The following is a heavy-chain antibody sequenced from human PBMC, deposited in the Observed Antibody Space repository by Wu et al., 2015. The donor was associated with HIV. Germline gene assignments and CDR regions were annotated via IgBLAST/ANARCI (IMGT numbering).Heavy chain of an antibody. CDR2: INPNSGGT. CDR3: ARDYYDVLTTYSHYFFDL. Sequence: QVQLVQSGAEVKKPGASVKVSCKASGYTFTAYYIHWVRQAPGQGLEWMGWINPNSGGTNYAQKFQDRVTLTRDTSITTAYMEMSGLRSDDTAVYYCARDYYDVLTTYSHYFFDLWGQGTLVTVSS. D-gene: IGHD3-9*01. J-gene: IGHJ4*02. CDR1: GYTFTAYY. V-gene: IGHV1-2*02.